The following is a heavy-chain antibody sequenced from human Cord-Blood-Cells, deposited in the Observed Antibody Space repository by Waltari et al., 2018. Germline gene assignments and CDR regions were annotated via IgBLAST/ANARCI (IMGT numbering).Heavy chain of an antibody. J-gene: IGHJ6*02. CDR1: GFTVSSNY. V-gene: IGHV3-53*01. CDR3: ARDLMVRGDYYGMDV. CDR2: IYSGGST. D-gene: IGHD3-10*01. Sequence: EVQLVESGGGLIQPGGSLRLSCAASGFTVSSNYMNGVRQAPGKGLEWVSVIYSGGSTYYADSVKGRFTISRDNSKNTLYLQMNSLRAEDTAVYYCARDLMVRGDYYGMDVWGQGTTVTVSS.